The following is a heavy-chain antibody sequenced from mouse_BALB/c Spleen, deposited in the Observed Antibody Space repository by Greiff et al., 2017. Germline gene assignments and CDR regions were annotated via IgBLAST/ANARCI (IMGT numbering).Heavy chain of an antibody. Sequence: EVQLVESGGGLVKPGGSLKLSCAASGFTFSSYTMSWVRQTPEKRLEWVATISSGGSYTYYPDSVKGRFTISRDNAKNTLYLQMSSLKSEDTAMYYCTRDLGSAWFAYWGQGTLVTVSA. CDR1: GFTFSSYT. V-gene: IGHV5-6-4*01. J-gene: IGHJ3*01. CDR2: ISSGGSYT. D-gene: IGHD4-1*01. CDR3: TRDLGSAWFAY.